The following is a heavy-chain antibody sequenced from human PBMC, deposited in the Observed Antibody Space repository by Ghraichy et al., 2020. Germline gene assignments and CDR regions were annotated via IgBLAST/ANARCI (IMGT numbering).Heavy chain of an antibody. CDR1: GFTFSSYA. D-gene: IGHD3-10*01. CDR3: AKDRKDAMVRGVIITFGAFDI. CDR2: ISGSGGST. V-gene: IGHV3-23*01. Sequence: GGSLRLSFAASGFTFSSYAMSWVRQAPGEGLEWVSAISGSGGSTYYADSVKGRFTISRDNSKNTLYLQMNSLRAEDTAVYYCAKDRKDAMVRGVIITFGAFDIWGQGTMVTVSS. J-gene: IGHJ3*02.